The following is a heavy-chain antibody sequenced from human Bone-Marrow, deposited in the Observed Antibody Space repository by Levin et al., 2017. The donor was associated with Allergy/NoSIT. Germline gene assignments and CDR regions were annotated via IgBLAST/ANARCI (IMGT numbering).Heavy chain of an antibody. D-gene: IGHD2-15*01. CDR3: ARDVLAAATPDAFDI. V-gene: IGHV3-11*05. Sequence: PGGSLRLSCAAKELTLSEKERRGSGKERGKGLEWVSYISSGSSYTSFVDFFPCRFTISRDNVKNSLYLQMNSLRAEDTAVYYCARDVLAAATPDAFDIWGQRTMVTVSS. CDR2: ISSGSSYT. CDR1: ELTLSEKE. J-gene: IGHJ3*02.